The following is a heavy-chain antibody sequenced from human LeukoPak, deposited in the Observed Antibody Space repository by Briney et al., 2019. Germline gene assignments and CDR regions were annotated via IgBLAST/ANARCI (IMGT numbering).Heavy chain of an antibody. CDR3: ARNNGMNV. V-gene: IGHV3-53*01. J-gene: IGHJ6*02. CDR2: IYSGGST. Sequence: GGSLRLSCAASGFTFSNAWMNWVRQAPGKGLEWVSVIYSGGSTYYADSVKGRFTISKDNAKNSLYLQMNSLRAEDTALYHCARNNGMNVWGQGTTVIVSS. CDR1: GFTFSNAW.